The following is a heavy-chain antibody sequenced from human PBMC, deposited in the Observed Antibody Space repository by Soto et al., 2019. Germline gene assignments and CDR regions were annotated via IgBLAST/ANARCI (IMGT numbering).Heavy chain of an antibody. D-gene: IGHD3-22*01. CDR1: GGSFSGHS. CDR3: STRAYDTNGYYRFDP. Sequence: PSETLSLTCAVDGGSFSGHSWTWIRQSPGKGLEWIGDINHSGRVNYSPSLKSRVTISLDTSKNQFSLTLSAVTAADTAMYCCSTRAYDTNGYYRFDPWGQGTLVTVSS. J-gene: IGHJ5*01. V-gene: IGHV4-34*01. CDR2: INHSGRV.